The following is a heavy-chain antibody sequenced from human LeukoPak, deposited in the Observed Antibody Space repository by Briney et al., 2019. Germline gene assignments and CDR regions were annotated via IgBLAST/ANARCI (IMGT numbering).Heavy chain of an antibody. D-gene: IGHD6-13*01. J-gene: IGHJ3*02. CDR2: IIPIFGTA. CDR1: GGTFNSYA. V-gene: IGHV1-69*13. Sequence: ASVKVSCKASGGTFNSYAISWVRQAPGQGLEWMGGIIPIFGTANYAQKFQGRVTITADESTSTAYMELSSLRSEDTAVYYCAREQAAAGPNDAFDIWGQGTMVTVSS. CDR3: AREQAAAGPNDAFDI.